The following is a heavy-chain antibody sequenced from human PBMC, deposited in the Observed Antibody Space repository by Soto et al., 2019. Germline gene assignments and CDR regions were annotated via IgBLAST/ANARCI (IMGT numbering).Heavy chain of an antibody. D-gene: IGHD3-3*01. V-gene: IGHV1-8*01. CDR1: GYTFTSYD. CDR3: TRHELGTILSY. CDR2: MNPNSGNT. J-gene: IGHJ4*02. Sequence: GASVKVSCKASGYTFTSYDINWVRQATGQGLEWMGWMNPNSGNTGYAQKFQGRVTMSVDTSKSQLSLRLSSVTAADTAVYYCTRHELGTILSYWGQGALVTVSS.